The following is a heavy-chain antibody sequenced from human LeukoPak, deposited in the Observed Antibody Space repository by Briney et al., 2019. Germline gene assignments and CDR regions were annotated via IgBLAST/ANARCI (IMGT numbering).Heavy chain of an antibody. CDR2: ISRGGSSI. V-gene: IGHV3-48*01. J-gene: IGHJ5*02. Sequence: GGSLRLSCAASGFIFSDFPMNWVRQAPGMGLEWISYISRGGSSIYYAASVRGRFTISRDNAKSSLYLQMNSLRAEDTAVYYCVVTAASSRFDPWGQGTLVTVSS. CDR1: GFIFSDFP. D-gene: IGHD2-2*01. CDR3: VVTAASSRFDP.